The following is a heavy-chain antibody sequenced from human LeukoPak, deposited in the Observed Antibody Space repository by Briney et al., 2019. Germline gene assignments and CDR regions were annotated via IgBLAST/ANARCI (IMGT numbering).Heavy chain of an antibody. J-gene: IGHJ4*02. CDR2: ISGSGGST. CDR3: AKDRVYMVRGLTSFDY. V-gene: IGHV3-23*01. CDR1: GFTFSDYA. D-gene: IGHD3-10*01. Sequence: GGSLRLSCAASGFTFSDYAMSWVRQAPGKGLEWVSRISGSGGSTHYADSVEGRFTISRDNSKNTLYLQMNSLRAEDTAVYYCAKDRVYMVRGLTSFDYWGQGTLVTVSS.